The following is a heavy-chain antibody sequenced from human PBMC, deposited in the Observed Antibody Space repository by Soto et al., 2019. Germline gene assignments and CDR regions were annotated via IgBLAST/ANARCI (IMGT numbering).Heavy chain of an antibody. D-gene: IGHD6-13*01. V-gene: IGHV4-59*08. CDR1: GGSISSYY. J-gene: IGHJ3*02. CDR2: IYYSGST. CDR3: ARQYSSSWFYAFDI. Sequence: QVQLQESGPGLVKPSETLSLTCTVSGGSISSYYWSWIRQPPGKGLEWIGYIYYSGSTNYNPSLKSGVTXXAXTXXNQFSLKLSSVTAADTAVYYCARQYSSSWFYAFDIWGQGTMVTVSS.